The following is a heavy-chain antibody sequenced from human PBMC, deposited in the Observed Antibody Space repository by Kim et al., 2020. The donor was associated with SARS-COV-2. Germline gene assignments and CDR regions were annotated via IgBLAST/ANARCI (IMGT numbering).Heavy chain of an antibody. D-gene: IGHD3-22*01. J-gene: IGHJ3*02. Sequence: ASVKVSCKASGYTFTSYGISWVRQAPGQGLEWMGWISAYNGNTNYAQKLQGRVTMTTDTSTSTAYMELRSLRSDDTAVYYCARVDYYDSSGYYSPYNAFDIWGQGTMVTVSS. V-gene: IGHV1-18*01. CDR1: GYTFTSYG. CDR2: ISAYNGNT. CDR3: ARVDYYDSSGYYSPYNAFDI.